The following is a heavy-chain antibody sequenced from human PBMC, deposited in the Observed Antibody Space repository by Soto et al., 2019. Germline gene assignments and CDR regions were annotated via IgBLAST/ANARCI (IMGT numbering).Heavy chain of an antibody. CDR3: ARDDCSGGSCYEANLDY. D-gene: IGHD2-15*01. CDR1: GYTFTGYY. J-gene: IGHJ4*02. Sequence: WASVKVSCKASGYTFTGYYMHWVRQAPGQGLEWMGWINPNSGGTNYAQKFQGWVTMTRDTSISTAYMELSRLRSDDTAVYYCARDDCSGGSCYEANLDYWGQGTLVTVSS. V-gene: IGHV1-2*04. CDR2: INPNSGGT.